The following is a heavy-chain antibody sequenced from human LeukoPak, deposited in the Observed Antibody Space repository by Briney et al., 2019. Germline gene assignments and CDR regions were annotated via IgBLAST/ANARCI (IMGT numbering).Heavy chain of an antibody. CDR2: IYYSGST. D-gene: IGHD2-21*02. Sequence: LRLSCAASGFTVSSNYMSWIRQHPGKGLEWIGYIYYSGSTYYNPSLKSRVTISVDTSKNQFSLKLSSVTAADTAVYYCARDSDGDCPWCAFDIWGQGTMVTVSS. CDR1: GFTVSSNY. V-gene: IGHV4-31*02. CDR3: ARDSDGDCPWCAFDI. J-gene: IGHJ3*02.